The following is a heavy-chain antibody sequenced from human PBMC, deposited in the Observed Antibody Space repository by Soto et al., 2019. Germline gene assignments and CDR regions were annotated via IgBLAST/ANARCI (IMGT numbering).Heavy chain of an antibody. D-gene: IGHD6-19*01. CDR1: GVTFSSYA. CDR3: ERAHNSGWYGLFDY. J-gene: IGHJ4*01. CDR2: IIPIFGTA. V-gene: IGHV1-69*06. Sequence: GASMKVSCKASGVTFSSYAIICVRQAPGQGLEWMGGIIPIFGTANYAQKYQGRVTITADKSTSTAYMELSSLRSEDTAVYPCERAHNSGWYGLFDYWGHGRMVTVSS.